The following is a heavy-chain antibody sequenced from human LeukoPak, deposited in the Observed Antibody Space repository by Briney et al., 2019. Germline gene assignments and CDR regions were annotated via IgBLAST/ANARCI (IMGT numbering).Heavy chain of an antibody. CDR3: ATYPEPVYGGNSYENFDY. Sequence: SVKVSCKASGGTFSSYAISWVRQAPGQGLEWMGRIIPIFGTANYAQKFQGRVTITTDESTSTAYMELSSLRSEDTAVYYCATYPEPVYGGNSYENFDYWGQGTLVTVSS. CDR1: GGTFSSYA. CDR2: IIPIFGTA. J-gene: IGHJ4*02. V-gene: IGHV1-69*05. D-gene: IGHD4-23*01.